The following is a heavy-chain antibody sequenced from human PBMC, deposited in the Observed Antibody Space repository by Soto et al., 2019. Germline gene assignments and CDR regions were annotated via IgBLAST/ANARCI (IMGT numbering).Heavy chain of an antibody. V-gene: IGHV1-18*01. CDR1: GYTFTSYG. D-gene: IGHD3-10*01. CDR3: ARDLITMVRGVTDYYYGMDV. J-gene: IGHJ6*02. Sequence: AAVKVSCKASGYTFTSYGISWVRQAPGQGLEWMGWISAYNGNTNYAQKLQGRVTMTTDTSTSTAYMELRSLRSDDTAVYYCARDLITMVRGVTDYYYGMDVWGQGTTVTVSS. CDR2: ISAYNGNT.